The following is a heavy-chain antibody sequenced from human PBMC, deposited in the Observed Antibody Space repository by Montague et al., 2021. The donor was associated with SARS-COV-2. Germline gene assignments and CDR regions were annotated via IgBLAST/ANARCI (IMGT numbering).Heavy chain of an antibody. CDR1: GGSFSCYY. J-gene: IGHJ6*02. Sequence: SETLSLTCAVYGGSFSCYYWSWIRQPAGKGLEWIGEINHSGSTNYNPSLKSRVTISVDTSKDQFSLGLSSVTAADTAVYYCASALPVTTLFFYCYVMDVWGQGTTVTVSS. V-gene: IGHV4-34*01. CDR2: INHSGST. D-gene: IGHD4-17*01. CDR3: ASALPVTTLFFYCYVMDV.